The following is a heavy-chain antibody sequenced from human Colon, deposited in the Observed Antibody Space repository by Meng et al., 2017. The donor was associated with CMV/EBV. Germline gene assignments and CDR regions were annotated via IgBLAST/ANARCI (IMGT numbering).Heavy chain of an antibody. CDR2: IDINGQNR. D-gene: IGHD3-10*01. CDR3: VGHQGGPREGVRMI. V-gene: IGHV3-33*08. J-gene: IGHJ4*02. CDR1: EFIFNNHG. Sequence: SLKLSCAASEFIFNNHGIHWLRQAPGKGLEWLSFIDINGQNRYNVDIVKGRFIVSKDKSKNTVFLQMNGLRVEDTAVYYCVGHQGGPREGVRMIWGQGTLVTVSS.